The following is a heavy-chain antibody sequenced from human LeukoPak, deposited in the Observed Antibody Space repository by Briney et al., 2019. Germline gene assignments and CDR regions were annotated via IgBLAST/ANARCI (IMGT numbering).Heavy chain of an antibody. Sequence: GGSLRLSCAASGFTFSSSGMHWVRQAPGKGLEWVAVISYDGGNKYYVDSVKGRFTISRDNAKNSLYLQMNSLRAEDTAMYYCARDSGWFRFDYWGQGTLVTVSS. CDR2: ISYDGGNK. CDR3: ARDSGWFRFDY. J-gene: IGHJ4*02. V-gene: IGHV3-30*03. CDR1: GFTFSSSG. D-gene: IGHD6-13*01.